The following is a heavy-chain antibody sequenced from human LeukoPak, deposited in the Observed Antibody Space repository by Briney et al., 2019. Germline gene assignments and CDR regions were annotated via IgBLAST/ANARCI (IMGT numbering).Heavy chain of an antibody. D-gene: IGHD2-15*01. J-gene: IGHJ4*02. CDR3: AREGYCSGGSCYDRYYFDY. CDR1: GYTFTSYG. Sequence: ASVKVSCKASGYTFTSYGISWVRQAPGQGLEWMGWISAYNGNTNYAQKLQGRVTMTTDTSTSTAYMELRSLRSDDTAVYYCAREGYCSGGSCYDRYYFDYWGQGTLVTVSS. CDR2: ISAYNGNT. V-gene: IGHV1-18*01.